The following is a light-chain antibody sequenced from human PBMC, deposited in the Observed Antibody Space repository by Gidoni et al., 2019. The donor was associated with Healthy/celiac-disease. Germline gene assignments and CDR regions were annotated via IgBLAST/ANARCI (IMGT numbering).Light chain of an antibody. CDR3: QQYYSYPWT. CDR2: AAS. CDR1: QGISSY. J-gene: IGKJ3*01. V-gene: IGKV1-8*01. Sequence: AIRMTQSPSSFSASTADRVTITCRPSQGISSYLAWYQQKPGKAPKLLIYAASTLQSGVPSRFSGSGSGTDFTLTISCLQSEDFATYYCQQYYSYPWTFGPGTKVDIK.